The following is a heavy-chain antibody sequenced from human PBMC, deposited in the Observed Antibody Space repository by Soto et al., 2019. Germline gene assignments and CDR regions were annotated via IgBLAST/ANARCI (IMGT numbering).Heavy chain of an antibody. J-gene: IGHJ6*02. Sequence: SETLSLTCSIYGGSFSGYYWSWIRQPPGKGLEWIGEINHSGNTNYNPSLKSRVTISVDTSNNQFSLKLNSVTAADTAAYYCARSGPAVINGFYYHDMDVWGQGATVTVSS. CDR2: INHSGNT. CDR1: GGSFSGYY. V-gene: IGHV4-34*01. D-gene: IGHD2-2*02. CDR3: ARSGPAVINGFYYHDMDV.